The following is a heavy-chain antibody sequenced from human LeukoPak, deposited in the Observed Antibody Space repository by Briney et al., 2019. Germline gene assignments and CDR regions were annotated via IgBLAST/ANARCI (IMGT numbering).Heavy chain of an antibody. CDR1: GGTFSSYT. Sequence: SVKVSCKASGGTFSSYTISWVRQAPGQGLEWMGRIIPILGIANYAQKFQGRVTITADKSTSTAYMELSSLRSEDTAVYYCARARGDYDTSGYYYYYYGMDVWGQGTTVTVSS. J-gene: IGHJ6*02. D-gene: IGHD3-22*01. CDR3: ARARGDYDTSGYYYYYYGMDV. V-gene: IGHV1-69*02. CDR2: IIPILGIA.